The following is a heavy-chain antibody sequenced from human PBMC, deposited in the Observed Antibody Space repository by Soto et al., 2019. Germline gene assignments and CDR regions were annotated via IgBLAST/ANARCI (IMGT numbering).Heavy chain of an antibody. D-gene: IGHD2-15*01. V-gene: IGHV1-69*02. CDR3: ASCSGGSCPGPHDAFDI. CDR1: GGTFSSYT. J-gene: IGHJ3*02. Sequence: GASVKVSCKASGGTFSSYTISWVRQAPGQGLEWMGRIIPILGIANYAQKFQGRVTITADKSTSTAYMELSSLRSEDTAVYYCASCSGGSCPGPHDAFDIWGQGTMVTVSS. CDR2: IIPILGIA.